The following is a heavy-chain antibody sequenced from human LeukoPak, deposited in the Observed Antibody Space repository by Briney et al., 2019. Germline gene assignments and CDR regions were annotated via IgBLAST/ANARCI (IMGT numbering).Heavy chain of an antibody. CDR3: AREQQLVDYYYYYYMDV. CDR2: IYHSGST. V-gene: IGHV4-38-2*02. CDR1: GYSISSGYY. Sequence: SETLSLTCTVSGYSISSGYYWGWIRQPPGKGLEWIGSIYHSGSTYYNPSLKSRVTISVDTSKNQFSLKLSSVTAADTAVYYCAREQQLVDYYYYYYMDVWGKGTTVTISS. D-gene: IGHD6-13*01. J-gene: IGHJ6*03.